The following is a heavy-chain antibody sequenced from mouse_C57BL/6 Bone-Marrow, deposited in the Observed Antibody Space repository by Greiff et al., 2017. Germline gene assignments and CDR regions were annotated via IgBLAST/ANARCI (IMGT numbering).Heavy chain of an antibody. J-gene: IGHJ2*01. CDR3: ARDYYDY. CDR1: GYTFTSYW. Sequence: VKLQQPGAELVMPGASVKLSCKASGYTFTSYWMHWVKQRPGQGLGWIGEIDPSDSYTNYNQKFKGKSTLTVDKSSSTADMQLSSLTSEDSAVYYCARDYYDYWGQGTTLTVSS. V-gene: IGHV1-69*01. CDR2: IDPSDSYT.